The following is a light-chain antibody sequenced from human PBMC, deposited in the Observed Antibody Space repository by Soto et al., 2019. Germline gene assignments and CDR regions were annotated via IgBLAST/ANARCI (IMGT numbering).Light chain of an antibody. Sequence: DIQITQSPSSLSASVGDRVAITCRSSQSISSYLNCYQQKPGKAPKLLIYAPSSLQSGVPSSFSGSGSGTDFTLTISSLQHEDFATYYCQQSYSTPQETFGQGTKVDIK. J-gene: IGKJ1*01. CDR2: APS. V-gene: IGKV1-39*01. CDR3: QQSYSTPQET. CDR1: QSISSY.